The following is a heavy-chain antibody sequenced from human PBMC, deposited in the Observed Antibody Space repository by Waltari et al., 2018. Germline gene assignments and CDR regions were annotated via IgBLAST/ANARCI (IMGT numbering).Heavy chain of an antibody. D-gene: IGHD3-3*01. CDR2: ISQNGDGT. Sequence: EVQVVESGGGLVQPGGSLRLSCSASGFTFSNHAMHWARQVPGKGREYVSGISQNGDGTHYADSVKGRFTISRDNSKNTLYLQMSSLRTEDTAVYYCVNDFWSDHSMGVWGQGTTVTVSS. CDR1: GFTFSNHA. V-gene: IGHV3-64D*06. CDR3: VNDFWSDHSMGV. J-gene: IGHJ6*02.